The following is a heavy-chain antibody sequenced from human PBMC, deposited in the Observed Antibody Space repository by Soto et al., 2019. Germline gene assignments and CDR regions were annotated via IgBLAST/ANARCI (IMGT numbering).Heavy chain of an antibody. CDR1: GYTFTGYY. V-gene: IGHV1-2*04. CDR2: INPNSGGT. Sequence: ASVKVSCKASGYTFTGYYMHWVRQAPGQGLEWMGWINPNSGGTNYAQKFQGWVTMTRDTSISTAYMELSRLRSDDTAVYYCARDLEQQLGHGFDPWGQGTLVTVSS. J-gene: IGHJ5*02. CDR3: ARDLEQQLGHGFDP. D-gene: IGHD6-13*01.